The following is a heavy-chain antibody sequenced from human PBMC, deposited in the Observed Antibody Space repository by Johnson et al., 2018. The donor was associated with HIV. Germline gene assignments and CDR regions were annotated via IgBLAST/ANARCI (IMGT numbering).Heavy chain of an antibody. Sequence: QMQLVESGGGVVQPGRSLRLSCAASGFTFSSYAMHWVRQAPGKGLEWVAIISDDVNNKYYADSVKGRFTISRDNSKNTLYLQMNSLRAEDTAVYYCAKDRRQSSWELLDDAFDIWGQGTMVTVSS. J-gene: IGHJ3*02. V-gene: IGHV3-30*04. CDR2: ISDDVNNK. CDR3: AKDRRQSSWELLDDAFDI. CDR1: GFTFSSYA. D-gene: IGHD1-26*01.